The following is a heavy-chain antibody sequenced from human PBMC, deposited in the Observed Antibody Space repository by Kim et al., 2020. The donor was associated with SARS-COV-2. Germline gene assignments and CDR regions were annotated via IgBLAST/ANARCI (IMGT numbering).Heavy chain of an antibody. J-gene: IGHJ4*02. V-gene: IGHV4-31*02. CDR3: ARVRNYYGSGTDFDY. D-gene: IGHD3-10*01. Sequence: PSPKGRVTTSVDTSKNQFSLKRSSGTAADTAVYYCARVRNYYGSGTDFDYWGQGTLVTVSS.